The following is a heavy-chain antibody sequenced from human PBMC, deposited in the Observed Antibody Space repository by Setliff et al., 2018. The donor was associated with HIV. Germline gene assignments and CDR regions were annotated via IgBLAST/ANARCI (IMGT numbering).Heavy chain of an antibody. D-gene: IGHD3-22*01. V-gene: IGHV1-8*02. CDR3: ATGASDYDSSGYYSALWW. CDR2: MNPDSGNT. CDR1: GYTFTSYD. Sequence: ASVKVSCKASGYTFTSYDINWVRQATGQGLEWMGWMNPDSGNTGYAQKFQGRVTMTRNTSISTAYMELSSLKSEDTAVFYCATGASDYDSSGYYSALWWWGQGTLVTVSS. J-gene: IGHJ4*02.